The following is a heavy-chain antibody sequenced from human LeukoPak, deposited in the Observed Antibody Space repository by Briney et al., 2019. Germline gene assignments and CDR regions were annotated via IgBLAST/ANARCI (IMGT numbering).Heavy chain of an antibody. Sequence: SETLSLTCTVSGASMSSYYRNWIRQPPGKGLEWIGYVFYTGSTNYNPSLKGRVTISIDMSKNQFSLNLSSVTAADTAVYYCAGDDKDAFDIWGQGTMVTVSS. CDR2: VFYTGST. V-gene: IGHV4-59*01. D-gene: IGHD3-22*01. CDR1: GASMSSYY. J-gene: IGHJ3*02. CDR3: AGDDKDAFDI.